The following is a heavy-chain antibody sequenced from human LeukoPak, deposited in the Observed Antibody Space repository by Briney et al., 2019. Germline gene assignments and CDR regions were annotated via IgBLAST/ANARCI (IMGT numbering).Heavy chain of an antibody. CDR3: ATGSFYSSQPPYYYYMDV. V-gene: IGHV1-69*13. D-gene: IGHD6-13*01. CDR2: IIPIFGTA. Sequence: ASVKVSCKASGGTFSSYAISWVRQAPGQGLEWMGGIIPIFGTANYAQKFQGRVTITADESTSTAYMELSSLRSEDTAVYYCATGSFYSSQPPYYYYMDVWGKGTTVTVSS. CDR1: GGTFSSYA. J-gene: IGHJ6*03.